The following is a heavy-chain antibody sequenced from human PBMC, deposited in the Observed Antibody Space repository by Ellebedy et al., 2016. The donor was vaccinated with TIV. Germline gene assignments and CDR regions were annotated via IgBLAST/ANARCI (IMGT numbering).Heavy chain of an antibody. J-gene: IGHJ4*02. CDR1: GDSISSSIYY. CDR2: IYNSGST. D-gene: IGHD3-10*01. V-gene: IGHV4-61*01. Sequence: MPGGSLRLSCSVSGDSISSSIYYWSWIRQPPGKGLEWIGYIYNSGSTNYNPSLKSRVTISVDTSKNQFSLKLSSVTAADTAVYYCARAYGSGSYYLYYFDYWGQGTLVTVSS. CDR3: ARAYGSGSYYLYYFDY.